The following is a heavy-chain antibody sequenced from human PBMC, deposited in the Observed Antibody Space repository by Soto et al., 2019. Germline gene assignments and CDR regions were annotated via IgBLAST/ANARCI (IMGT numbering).Heavy chain of an antibody. V-gene: IGHV1-18*04. CDR1: GYTFTSYG. CDR3: ARDPNTGPFFEWLPGNWFDP. Sequence: QVQLVQSGAEVKKPGASVKVSCKASGYTFTSYGISWVRQAPGQGLEWMGWISAYNGNTNYAQKLQGRVTMTTDTSASTAYMELRSLRSDDTAVYYCARDPNTGPFFEWLPGNWFDPWGQGTLVTVSS. J-gene: IGHJ5*02. D-gene: IGHD3-3*01. CDR2: ISAYNGNT.